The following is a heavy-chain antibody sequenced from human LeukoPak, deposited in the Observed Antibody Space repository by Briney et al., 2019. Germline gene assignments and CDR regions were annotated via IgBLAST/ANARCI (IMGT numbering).Heavy chain of an antibody. J-gene: IGHJ4*02. V-gene: IGHV1-69*13. Sequence: SVKVSCKASGGTFSSYAISWVRQAPGQGLEWMGGIIPIFGTANYAQKFQGRVTITADESTSTAYMELSSLRSEDTAVYYCATRGDSSSWPLDFDYWGQGTLVTVSS. CDR1: GGTFSSYA. CDR2: IIPIFGTA. CDR3: ATRGDSSSWPLDFDY. D-gene: IGHD6-13*01.